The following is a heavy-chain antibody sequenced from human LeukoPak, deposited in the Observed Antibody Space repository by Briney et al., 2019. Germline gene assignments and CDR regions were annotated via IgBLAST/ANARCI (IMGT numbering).Heavy chain of an antibody. V-gene: IGHV3-48*03. CDR3: DPLEVASNFDY. CDR2: IGASSTPK. CDR1: GFPFSFYE. D-gene: IGHD6-19*01. Sequence: GGSLRLSCVVSGFPFSFYELNWVRQAPGKGLEWVSNIGASSTPKYYADFVKGRFSISRDNAKSSLYLQMNSLRVEDTAVYYCDPLEVASNFDYWGQGALVPVSP. J-gene: IGHJ4*02.